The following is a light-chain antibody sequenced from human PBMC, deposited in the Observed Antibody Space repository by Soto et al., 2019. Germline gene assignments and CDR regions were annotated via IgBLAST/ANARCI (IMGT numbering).Light chain of an antibody. CDR1: QSVSSSY. Sequence: EIVLTQSPGTLSLSPGERATLSCRASQSVSSSYLAWYQQKPGQAPRLLIYGASSRATGIPDRFSGSGAGTDFTLTISRVEPEDFAVYYCQQYGSSSLTFGQGTKVEIK. V-gene: IGKV3-20*01. CDR3: QQYGSSSLT. J-gene: IGKJ1*01. CDR2: GAS.